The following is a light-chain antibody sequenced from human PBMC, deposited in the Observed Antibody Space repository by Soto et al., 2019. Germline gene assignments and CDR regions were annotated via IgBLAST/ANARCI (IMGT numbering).Light chain of an antibody. J-gene: IGKJ4*01. CDR1: QDIGNE. V-gene: IGKV1-17*01. Sequence: DIQMTQSPSSLSASMGDRVTITCRASQDIGNELGWFQQKPGRAPKRLIYRASNLESGVPSRFSGSGSATEFTLTISSLQPEDFATYYCLQHKRYPLAFGGGTKVDIK. CDR2: RAS. CDR3: LQHKRYPLA.